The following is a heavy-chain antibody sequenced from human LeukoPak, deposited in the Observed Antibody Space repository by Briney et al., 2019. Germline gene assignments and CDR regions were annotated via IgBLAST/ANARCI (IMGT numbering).Heavy chain of an antibody. D-gene: IGHD3-22*01. V-gene: IGHV1-18*01. Sequence: GASVKVSCKASGYTFTSCGISWVRQAPGQGLEWMGWISAYNGNTNYAQKLQGRVTMTTDTSTSTAYMELRSLRSDDTAVYYCARDHYDIFDYYYYYMDVWGKGTTVTVSS. CDR3: ARDHYDIFDYYYYYMDV. J-gene: IGHJ6*03. CDR2: ISAYNGNT. CDR1: GYTFTSCG.